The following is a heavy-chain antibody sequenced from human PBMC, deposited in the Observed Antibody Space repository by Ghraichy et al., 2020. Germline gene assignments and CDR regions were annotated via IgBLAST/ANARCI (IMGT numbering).Heavy chain of an antibody. CDR1: GFTFSDYY. Sequence: GGSLRLSCAASGFTFSDYYMGWMRQAPGKGLEWVSYISSDSSDTNYADSVKGRFTMSRDNAKNSLYLQMNSLRVEDTAVYYCARRDSRDGYNFDYWGQGTLFTVYS. D-gene: IGHD5-24*01. V-gene: IGHV3-11*06. CDR2: ISSDSSDT. CDR3: ARRDSRDGYNFDY. J-gene: IGHJ4*02.